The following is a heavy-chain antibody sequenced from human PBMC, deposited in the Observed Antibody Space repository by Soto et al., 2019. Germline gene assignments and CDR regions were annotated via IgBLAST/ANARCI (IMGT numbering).Heavy chain of an antibody. CDR2: ISGSGGST. V-gene: IGHV3-23*01. Sequence: PGGSLRLSCAASGFTFSSYAMSWVRQAPGKGLEWVSAISGSGGSTYYADSVKGRFTISRDNSKNTLYLQMNSLRAEDTAVYYCARTLAYCSGGSCYFREPWFDPWGQGTLVTVSS. J-gene: IGHJ5*02. CDR1: GFTFSSYA. CDR3: ARTLAYCSGGSCYFREPWFDP. D-gene: IGHD2-15*01.